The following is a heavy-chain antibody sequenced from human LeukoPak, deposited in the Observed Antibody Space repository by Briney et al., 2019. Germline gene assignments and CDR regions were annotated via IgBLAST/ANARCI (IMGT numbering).Heavy chain of an antibody. J-gene: IGHJ4*02. CDR3: ARGMRTGTFFI. V-gene: IGHV1-46*01. CDR2: INPSGGST. D-gene: IGHD1-7*01. Sequence: ASVKVSCKASGYTFTSYYMHWVRQAPGQGLEWMGIINPSGGSTSYAQKFQGRVTMTSDTSTSTVYMEVSSLRSEDTAVYYCARGMRTGTFFIWGQGTLVTVSS. CDR1: GYTFTSYY.